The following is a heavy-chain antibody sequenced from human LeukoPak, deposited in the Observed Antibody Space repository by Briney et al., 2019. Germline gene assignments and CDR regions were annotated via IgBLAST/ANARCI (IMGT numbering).Heavy chain of an antibody. V-gene: IGHV4-39*07. CDR2: ISYSGST. Sequence: SETLSLTCTVSGGSISSSSYYWGWIRQPPGKGLEWIGSISYSGSTYHNPSLKSRVTISIDTSKNQFSLHLRSMTAADTAVYYCARDGLSFAEVPPATTYWGQGILVTVSS. J-gene: IGHJ4*01. CDR1: GGSISSSSYY. D-gene: IGHD2-2*01. CDR3: ARDGLSFAEVPPATTY.